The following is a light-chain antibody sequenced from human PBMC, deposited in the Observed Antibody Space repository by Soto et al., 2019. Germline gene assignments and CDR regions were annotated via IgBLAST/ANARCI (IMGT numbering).Light chain of an antibody. V-gene: IGLV2-11*01. CDR2: DVN. J-gene: IGLJ1*01. CDR3: CSYGGTYYV. Sequence: QSALTQPRSVSGSPGQAVAISCTGTSSDVGGYNYVSWYQQQPGKAPKVVIYDVNKRPSGVPDRFSGSKSGNTASLTISGLQAEDEADYYCCSYGGTYYVFGTGTKLTVL. CDR1: SSDVGGYNY.